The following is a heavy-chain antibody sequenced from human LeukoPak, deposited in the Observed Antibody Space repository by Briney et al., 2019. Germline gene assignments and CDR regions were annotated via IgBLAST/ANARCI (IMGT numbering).Heavy chain of an antibody. CDR2: ISWNSGSI. J-gene: IGHJ4*02. CDR1: GFTFDDYA. CDR3: TTDPYYQQWLVQSLGYFDY. D-gene: IGHD6-19*01. V-gene: IGHV3-9*01. Sequence: GRSLRLSCAASGFTFDDYAMHWVRQAPGKGLEWVSGISWNSGSIGYADSVKGRFTISRDNAKNSLYLQMNSLKTEDTAVYYCTTDPYYQQWLVQSLGYFDYWGQGTLVTVSS.